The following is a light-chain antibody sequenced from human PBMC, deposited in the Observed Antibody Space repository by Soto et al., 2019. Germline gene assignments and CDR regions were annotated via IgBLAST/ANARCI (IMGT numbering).Light chain of an antibody. CDR1: HSVSSSY. J-gene: IGKJ5*01. CDR3: QQYGSSPPIT. Sequence: EIVLTQSPGTLSLSPGERATLSCRASHSVSSSYLAWYQQKPGQAPRLLIYGASSRATGIPDRFSGSGSGTDFTITIIRLEPEEFAVYYCQQYGSSPPITFGQGTRLEIK. V-gene: IGKV3-20*01. CDR2: GAS.